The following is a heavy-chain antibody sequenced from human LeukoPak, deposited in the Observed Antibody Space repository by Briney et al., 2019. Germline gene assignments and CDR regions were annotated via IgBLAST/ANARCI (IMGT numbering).Heavy chain of an antibody. CDR2: ISPYNGNT. J-gene: IGHJ5*02. V-gene: IGHV1-18*01. Sequence: ASVKVSCKASGYLFRNYGISWVRQAPGQGLEWVGWISPYNGNTNYAQKLQGRVTMTTDTSTSTAYMELSSLRSEDTAVYYCASSYYDSSGYGSWLDPWGQGTLVTVSS. CDR3: ASSYYDSSGYGSWLDP. D-gene: IGHD3-22*01. CDR1: GYLFRNYG.